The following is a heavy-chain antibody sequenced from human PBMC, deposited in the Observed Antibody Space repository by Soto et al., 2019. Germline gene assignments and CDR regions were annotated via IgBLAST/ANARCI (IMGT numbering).Heavy chain of an antibody. V-gene: IGHV3-21*01. D-gene: IGHD2-21*01. CDR1: GFTFSSYS. CDR2: ISSSSSYT. CDR3: AKNMAVGHYSWSPYAMDI. Sequence: GGSLRLSCAASGFTFSSYSMNWVRQAPGKGLEWVSSISSSSSYTYYADSVKGRFTISRDNAKNSLYLQMNSLRAEDTAVYYCAKNMAVGHYSWSPYAMDIWGQGTTVTVSS. J-gene: IGHJ3*02.